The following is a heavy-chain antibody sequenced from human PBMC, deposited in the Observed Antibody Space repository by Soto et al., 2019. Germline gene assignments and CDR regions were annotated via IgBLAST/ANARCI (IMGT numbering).Heavy chain of an antibody. Sequence: PGGSLRLSCAASGFTFSSYSMNWVRQAPGKGLEWVSYISSSSSTIYYADSVKGRFTISRDNAKNSLYLQMNSLRDEDTAVYYCARVVGATWWSYFDYWGQGTLVTVSS. CDR2: ISSSSSTI. J-gene: IGHJ4*02. V-gene: IGHV3-48*02. CDR1: GFTFSSYS. CDR3: ARVVGATWWSYFDY. D-gene: IGHD1-26*01.